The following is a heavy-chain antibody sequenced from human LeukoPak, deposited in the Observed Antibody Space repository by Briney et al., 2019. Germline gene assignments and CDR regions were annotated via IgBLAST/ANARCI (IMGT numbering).Heavy chain of an antibody. CDR2: IIPIFGTA. V-gene: IGHV1-69*05. CDR3: ARVVRDSSGYVPHYFDY. CDR1: GGTFSSYA. Sequence: ASVKVSCKASGGTFSSYAISWVRQAPGQELEWMGGIIPIFGTANYAQKFQGRVTITTDESTSTAYMELSSLRSEDTAVYYCARVVRDSSGYVPHYFDYWGQGTLVTVSS. D-gene: IGHD3-22*01. J-gene: IGHJ4*02.